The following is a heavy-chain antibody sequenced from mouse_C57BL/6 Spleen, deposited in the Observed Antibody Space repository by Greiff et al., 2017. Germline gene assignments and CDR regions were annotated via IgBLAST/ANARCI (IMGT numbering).Heavy chain of an antibody. J-gene: IGHJ3*01. Sequence: EVKLMESGAGLVKPGGSLKLSCAASGFTFSGYGMHWVRQAPGKGLEWVAYICSGSSTIYYADTVKGRFTISRANAKNTLFLQRPSLRSADTAMYDCARPRGGSAWFADWGQGTLVTVSA. CDR3: ARPRGGSAWFAD. V-gene: IGHV5-17*01. CDR2: ICSGSSTI. D-gene: IGHD3-1*01. CDR1: GFTFSGYG.